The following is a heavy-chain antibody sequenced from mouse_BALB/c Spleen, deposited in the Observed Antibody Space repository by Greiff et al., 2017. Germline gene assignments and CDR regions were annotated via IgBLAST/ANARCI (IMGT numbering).Heavy chain of an antibody. V-gene: IGHV1-82*01. CDR3: ARTSTVVATGDY. CDR2: IYPGDGDT. CDR1: GYAFSSSW. D-gene: IGHD1-1*01. Sequence: QVQLQQSGPELVKPGASVKISCKASGYAFSSSWMNWVKQRPGQGLEWIGRIYPGDGDTNYNGKFKGKATLTADKSSSTAYMQLSSLTSVDSAVYFCARTSTVVATGDYWGQGTTLTVSS. J-gene: IGHJ2*01.